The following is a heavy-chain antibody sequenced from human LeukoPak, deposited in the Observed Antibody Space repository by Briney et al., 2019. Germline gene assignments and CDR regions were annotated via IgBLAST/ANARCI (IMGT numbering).Heavy chain of an antibody. J-gene: IGHJ5*02. V-gene: IGHV3-21*01. CDR2: ISSSSSYI. Sequence: GGSLRLSCAASGFTFSSYSMNWVRQAPGKGLEWVSSISSSSSYIYYADSVKGRFTISRANAKNSLYLQMNSLRAEDTAVYYCARDTYGSGALWFDPWGQGTLVTVSS. CDR1: GFTFSSYS. CDR3: ARDTYGSGALWFDP. D-gene: IGHD3-10*01.